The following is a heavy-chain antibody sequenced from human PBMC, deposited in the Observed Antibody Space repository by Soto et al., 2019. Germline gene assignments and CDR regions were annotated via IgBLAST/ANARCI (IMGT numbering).Heavy chain of an antibody. CDR3: ARQALRFYGMDV. D-gene: IGHD3-16*01. CDR1: GGSISSSSYY. CDR2: IYYSGST. J-gene: IGHJ6*02. Sequence: SEILSLTCTVSGGSISSSSYYWGWIRQPPGKGLEWIGSIYYSGSTYYNPSLKSRVTISVDTSKNQFSLKLSSVTAADTAVYYCARQALRFYGMDVWGQGTTVTVSS. V-gene: IGHV4-39*01.